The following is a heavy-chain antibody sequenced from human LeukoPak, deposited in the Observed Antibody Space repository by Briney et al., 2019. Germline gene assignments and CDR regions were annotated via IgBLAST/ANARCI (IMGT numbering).Heavy chain of an antibody. D-gene: IGHD2-2*01. Sequence: SETLSLTCAVYGGSFSGYYWSWIRQPPGKGLEWIGEINHSGSTNYNPSLKSRVTISVGTSKNQFSLKLSSVTAADTAVYYCARVVLRYCSSTSCYRAGRFDYWGQGTLVAVSS. CDR1: GGSFSGYY. CDR2: INHSGST. CDR3: ARVVLRYCSSTSCYRAGRFDY. J-gene: IGHJ4*02. V-gene: IGHV4-34*01.